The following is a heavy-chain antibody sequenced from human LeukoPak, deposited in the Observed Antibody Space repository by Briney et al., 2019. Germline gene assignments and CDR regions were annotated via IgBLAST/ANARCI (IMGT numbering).Heavy chain of an antibody. J-gene: IGHJ5*02. V-gene: IGHV3-74*01. CDR1: GFTFSSYR. CDR2: INSDGSNI. CDR3: ARDLGQYYDTSDNWFDP. D-gene: IGHD3-22*01. Sequence: GGSLRLSCAASGFTFSSYRMHWVRQAPGKGLEWVSRINSDGSNIYYADSVKGRFTISRDNAKNTLNLQMNSLRAEDTAVYYCARDLGQYYDTSDNWFDPWGQGTLVTVSS.